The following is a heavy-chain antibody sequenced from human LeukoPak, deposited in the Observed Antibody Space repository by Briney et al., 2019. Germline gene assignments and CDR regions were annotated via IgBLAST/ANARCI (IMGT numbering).Heavy chain of an antibody. D-gene: IGHD3-10*01. J-gene: IGHJ6*03. V-gene: IGHV4-59*01. CDR2: IYYSGST. Sequence: SETLSLTCTVSGGSISSYYWSWIRQPPGKGLEWIGYIYYSGSTNYNPSLKSRVTISVDTYKNQFSLKLSSVTAADTAVYYCARVRGSGSYYLGSYYYYMDVWGKGTTVTVSS. CDR3: ARVRGSGSYYLGSYYYYMDV. CDR1: GGSISSYY.